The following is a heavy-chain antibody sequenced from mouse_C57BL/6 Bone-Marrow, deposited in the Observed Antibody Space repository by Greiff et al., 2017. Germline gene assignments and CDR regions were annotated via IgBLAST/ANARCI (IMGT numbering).Heavy chain of an antibody. J-gene: IGHJ4*01. V-gene: IGHV1-50*01. CDR2: IDPSESYT. D-gene: IGHD2-2*01. Sequence: QVQLQQPGAELVKPGASVKLSCKASGYTFTSYWMQWVKQRPGQGLEWIGEIDPSESYTNYNQKFKGKATLTVDTSSSTAYMQLSSLTSEDSAVYYCAKEVTTRDYYAMDYWGQGTSVTVSS. CDR3: AKEVTTRDYYAMDY. CDR1: GYTFTSYW.